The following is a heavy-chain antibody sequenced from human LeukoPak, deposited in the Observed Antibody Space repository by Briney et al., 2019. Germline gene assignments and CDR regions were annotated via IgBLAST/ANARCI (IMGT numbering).Heavy chain of an antibody. D-gene: IGHD6-6*01. CDR3: AKDLSSSEDAFDI. V-gene: IGHV3-9*01. CDR2: ISWNSGSI. CDR1: GFTFDDYA. Sequence: GGSLRLSCAASGFTFDDYAMHWVRQAPGKGLEWVSGISWNSGSIGYADSVKGRFTISGDNAKNSLYLQMNSLRAEDTALYYCAKDLSSSEDAFDIWGQGTMVTVSS. J-gene: IGHJ3*02.